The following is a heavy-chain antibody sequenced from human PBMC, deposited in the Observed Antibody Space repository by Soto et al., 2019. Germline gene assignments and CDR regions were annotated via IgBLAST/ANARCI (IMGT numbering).Heavy chain of an antibody. J-gene: IGHJ4*02. Sequence: QITLKESGPTLVKPTQTLTLTCTFSGFSLSTSGVGVGWIRQPPGKALEWLALIYWDDDKRYSPSLKSRLTITKDTSKNPVVLTMTNMDPVDTATYYCARHIAVAGWGAPFDYWGQGTLVTVSS. V-gene: IGHV2-5*02. CDR1: GFSLSTSGVG. CDR2: IYWDDDK. CDR3: ARHIAVAGWGAPFDY. D-gene: IGHD6-19*01.